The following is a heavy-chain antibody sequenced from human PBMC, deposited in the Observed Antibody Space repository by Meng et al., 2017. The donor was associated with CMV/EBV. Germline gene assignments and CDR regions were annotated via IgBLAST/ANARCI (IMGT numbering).Heavy chain of an antibody. CDR1: GFTFSSYW. V-gene: IGHV3-7*01. CDR3: ARDPNLLAYYYDSSGWY. Sequence: GESLKISCAASGFTFSSYWMSWVRQAPGKGLKWVANIKQDGSEKYYVDSVKGRFTISRDNAKNSLYLQMNSLRAEDTAVYYCARDPNLLAYYYDSSGWYWGQGTLVTVSS. D-gene: IGHD3-22*01. J-gene: IGHJ4*02. CDR2: IKQDGSEK.